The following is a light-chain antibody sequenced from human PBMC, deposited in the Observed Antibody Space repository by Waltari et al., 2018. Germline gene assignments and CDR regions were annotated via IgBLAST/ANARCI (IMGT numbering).Light chain of an antibody. Sequence: DIQMTQSPSSLSASVGDTITITCRASQDIGTSLAWYQQKPGEAPKLLVFVASRLQGGVPSRCSGNGSGTDFSLTIRSLQPEDFATYYCQEFYGSLSRTFGGGTKVDIK. CDR3: QEFYGSLSRT. J-gene: IGKJ4*01. CDR2: VAS. CDR1: QDIGTS. V-gene: IGKV1-NL1*01.